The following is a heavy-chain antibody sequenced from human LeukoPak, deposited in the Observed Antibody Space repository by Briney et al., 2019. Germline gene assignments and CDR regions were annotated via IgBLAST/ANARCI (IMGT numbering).Heavy chain of an antibody. CDR3: ARDLRVVITGSFDS. CDR2: INWNGDST. D-gene: IGHD3-22*01. J-gene: IGHJ4*02. Sequence: PGGSLRLSCAASGVSSDDYGLTSVRQAPGKGLEWVSGINWNGDSTDYADSVKGRFTISRDNAKNSLYLQMNSLRAEDTALYYCARDLRVVITGSFDSWGQGTLVTVSS. V-gene: IGHV3-20*04. CDR1: GVSSDDYG.